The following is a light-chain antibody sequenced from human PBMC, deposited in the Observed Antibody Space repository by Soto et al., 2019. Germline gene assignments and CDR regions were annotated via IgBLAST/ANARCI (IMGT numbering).Light chain of an antibody. Sequence: EIVMTQSPATLSVSPGERATLSCRASQSVSSNLAWYQQKPGQAPRLLIYGASTRATGIPARFSGSGSGTEFTLTISSLQSEDFAVYYCQHKKFG. CDR1: QSVSSN. V-gene: IGKV3-15*01. J-gene: IGKJ1*01. CDR2: GAS. CDR3: QHKK.